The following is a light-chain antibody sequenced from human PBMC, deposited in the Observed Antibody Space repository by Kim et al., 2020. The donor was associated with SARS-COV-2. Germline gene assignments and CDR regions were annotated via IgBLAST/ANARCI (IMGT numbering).Light chain of an antibody. Sequence: SSELTQDPAVSVALGQTVRITCQGDSLRSYYASWYQQKPGQAPVLVIYGKNNRPSGIPERFSGSSSGNTASLTITGAQPEDEADYYCNSRDSSGNHLVFG. CDR2: GKN. J-gene: IGLJ3*02. CDR1: SLRSYY. V-gene: IGLV3-19*01. CDR3: NSRDSSGNHLV.